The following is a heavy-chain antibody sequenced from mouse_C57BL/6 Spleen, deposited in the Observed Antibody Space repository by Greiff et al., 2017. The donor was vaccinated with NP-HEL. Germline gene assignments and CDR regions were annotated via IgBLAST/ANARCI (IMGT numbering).Heavy chain of an antibody. CDR3: ARWGLLHYAMDY. V-gene: IGHV1-52*01. J-gene: IGHJ4*01. Sequence: QVQLQQPGAELVRPGSSVKLSCKASGYTFTSYWMHWVKQRPIQGLEWIGNIDPSDSETHYNQKFKDKATLTVDKSSSTAYMQLSSLTSEDSAVYYCARWGLLHYAMDYWGQGTSVTVSS. CDR2: IDPSDSET. D-gene: IGHD2-3*01. CDR1: GYTFTSYW.